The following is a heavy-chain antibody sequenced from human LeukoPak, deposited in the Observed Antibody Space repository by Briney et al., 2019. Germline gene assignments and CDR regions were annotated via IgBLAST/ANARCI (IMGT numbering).Heavy chain of an antibody. CDR2: INHSGST. D-gene: IGHD3-10*01. V-gene: IGHV4-34*01. CDR1: GGSFSGYY. Sequence: SETLSLTCAVYGGSFSGYYWSWIRQPPGKGLEWIGEINHSGSTNYNPSLKSRVTISVDTSKNQFSLKLSSVTAADTAVYYCARAVRGVLYNWFDPWGQGTLVTVSS. J-gene: IGHJ5*02. CDR3: ARAVRGVLYNWFDP.